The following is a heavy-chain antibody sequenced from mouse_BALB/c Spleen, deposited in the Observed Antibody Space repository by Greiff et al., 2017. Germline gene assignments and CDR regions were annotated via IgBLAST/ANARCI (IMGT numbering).Heavy chain of an antibody. V-gene: IGHV1-69*02. CDR1: GYTFTSYW. J-gene: IGHJ2*01. D-gene: IGHD2-4*01. CDR2: IDPSDSYT. CDR3: ARNPRLRFDY. Sequence: QVQLQQPGAELVKPGASVKLSCKASGYTFTSYWMHWVKQRPGQGLEWIGEIDPSDSYTNYNQKFKGKATLTVDKSSSTAYMQLSSLTSEDSAVYYCARNPRLRFDYWGQGTTLTVSS.